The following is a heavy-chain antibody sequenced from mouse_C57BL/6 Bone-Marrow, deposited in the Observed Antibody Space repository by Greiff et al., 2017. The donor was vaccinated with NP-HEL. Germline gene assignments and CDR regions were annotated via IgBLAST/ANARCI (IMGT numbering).Heavy chain of an antibody. V-gene: IGHV3-8*01. CDR3: ARSYGSNPRRFAY. Sequence: EVQRVESGPGLAKPSQTLSLTCSVTGYSITSDYWNWIRKFPGNKLEYMGYISYSGSTYYNPSLKSRISITRDTSKNQYYLQLNSVTTEDTATYYCARSYGSNPRRFAYWGQGTLVTVSA. CDR2: ISYSGST. D-gene: IGHD1-1*01. J-gene: IGHJ3*01. CDR1: GYSITSDY.